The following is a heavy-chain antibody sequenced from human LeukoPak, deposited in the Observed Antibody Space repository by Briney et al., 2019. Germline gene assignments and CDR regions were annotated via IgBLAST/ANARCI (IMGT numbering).Heavy chain of an antibody. CDR2: ISSGSTTT. V-gene: IGHV3-48*04. CDR1: GFTFNNYN. CDR3: ARSLGLYNSGRGMDV. Sequence: PGGSLRLSCAGSGFTFNNYNINWVRQAPGKGLEWVSSISSGSTTTYYADSVKGRFTISRDNAKNSVFLQMNSLRADDTAVFYCARSLGLYNSGRGMDVWGQGTTVTVSS. D-gene: IGHD6-19*01. J-gene: IGHJ6*02.